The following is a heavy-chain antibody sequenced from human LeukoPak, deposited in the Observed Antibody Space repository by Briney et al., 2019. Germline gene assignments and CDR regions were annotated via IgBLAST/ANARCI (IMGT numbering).Heavy chain of an antibody. CDR3: ARDSSSFPNYFDL. CDR1: GFTFRSYW. V-gene: IGHV3-53*01. Sequence: GGSLRLSCADSGFTFRSYWMSWVRQAPGKGLEWVSLIYSAGDTFYSDSVRGRFTISRDNSKNTLYLQMNSLRAEDTAFYYCARDSSSFPNYFDLWGQGTLVTVSS. J-gene: IGHJ4*02. CDR2: IYSAGDT. D-gene: IGHD2/OR15-2a*01.